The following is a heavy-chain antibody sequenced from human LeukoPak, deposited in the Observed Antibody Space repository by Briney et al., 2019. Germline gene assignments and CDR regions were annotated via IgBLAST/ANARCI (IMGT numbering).Heavy chain of an antibody. J-gene: IGHJ3*02. CDR1: GFTFSSYA. V-gene: IGHV3-23*01. CDR2: ISGSGGST. D-gene: IGHD3-16*02. CDR3: ASTYYDYIWGSYRSPDDAFDI. Sequence: GESLKISCAASGFTFSSYAMSWVRQAPGKGLEWVSAISGSGGSTYYADSVKGRFTISRDNSKNTLYLQMNSLRAEDTAVYYCASTYYDYIWGSYRSPDDAFDIWGQGTMGTVSS.